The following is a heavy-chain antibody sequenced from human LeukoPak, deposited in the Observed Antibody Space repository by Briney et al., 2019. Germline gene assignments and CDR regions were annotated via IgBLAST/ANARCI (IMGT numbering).Heavy chain of an antibody. D-gene: IGHD2-15*01. V-gene: IGHV4-39*01. CDR2: IYYSENT. CDR3: ARHENIVVVVAATGFDN. Sequence: PSETLSLTCTVSGGSISSSSHFWTWIRQPPGKGLEWIGGIYYSENTYYNSSLKSRVTISVDTSKNQFSLKLSSVTAADTAVYYCARHENIVVVVAATGFDNWGQGTLVTVSS. CDR1: GGSISSSSHF. J-gene: IGHJ4*02.